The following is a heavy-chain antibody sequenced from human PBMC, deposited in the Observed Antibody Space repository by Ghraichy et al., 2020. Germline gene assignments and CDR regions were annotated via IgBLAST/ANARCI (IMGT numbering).Heavy chain of an antibody. Sequence: SGPTLVKPTQTLTLTCTFSGFSLSSSGMRVGWIRQPPGKALEWLARIDWDDDKFYSTSLKTRLTISKDTPKNQVVLIMSNMDPADTATYYCARMRIAVGFDYWGQGTLVTVSS. V-gene: IGHV2-70*04. CDR2: IDWDDDK. CDR1: GFSLSSSGMR. CDR3: ARMRIAVGFDY. J-gene: IGHJ4*02. D-gene: IGHD6-19*01.